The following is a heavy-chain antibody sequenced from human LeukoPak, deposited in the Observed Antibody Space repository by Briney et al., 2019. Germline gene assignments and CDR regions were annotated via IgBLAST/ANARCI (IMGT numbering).Heavy chain of an antibody. Sequence: PGGSLRLSCAASGFTFSSYAXXWVRXAPGKXLEWVSVISGSGGSTYYADSVKGRFTISRDNSKNTLYLQMNSLRAEDTAVYYCAKHLLKNYYYGMDVWGQGTTVTVSS. J-gene: IGHJ6*02. CDR3: AKHLLKNYYYGMDV. V-gene: IGHV3-23*01. CDR2: ISGSGGST. CDR1: GFTFSSYA.